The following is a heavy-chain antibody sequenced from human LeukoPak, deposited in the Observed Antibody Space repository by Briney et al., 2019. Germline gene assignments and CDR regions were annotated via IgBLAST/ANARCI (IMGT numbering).Heavy chain of an antibody. D-gene: IGHD4-17*01. CDR2: ISAYNGNT. CDR1: GYTFTSYG. Sequence: VASVKVSCKASGYTFTSYGISWVRQAPGQGLEWMGWISAYNGNTNYAQKLQGRVTMTTGTSTSTAYMELRSLRSDDTAVYYCARDNLSMTTVTTHWFDPWGQGTLVTVSS. V-gene: IGHV1-18*01. CDR3: ARDNLSMTTVTTHWFDP. J-gene: IGHJ5*02.